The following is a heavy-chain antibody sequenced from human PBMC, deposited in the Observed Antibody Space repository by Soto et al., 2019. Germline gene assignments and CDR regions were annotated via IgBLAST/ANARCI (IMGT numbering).Heavy chain of an antibody. CDR1: GFTFSSYG. V-gene: IGHV3-30*03. D-gene: IGHD3-10*01. CDR3: ATGVGSYYFDY. Sequence: QVQLVESGGGVVQPGRSLRLSCAASGFTFSSYGMHWVRQAPGKGLEWVAVISYDGSNKYYADSVKGRFTISRDNSKNTLYLQMNSLRAEDTAVYYCATGVGSYYFDYWGQGTLVTVSS. J-gene: IGHJ4*02. CDR2: ISYDGSNK.